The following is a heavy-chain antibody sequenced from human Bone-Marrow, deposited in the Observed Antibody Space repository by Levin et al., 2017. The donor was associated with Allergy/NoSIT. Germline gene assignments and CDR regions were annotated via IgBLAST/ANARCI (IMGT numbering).Heavy chain of an antibody. J-gene: IGHJ5*02. V-gene: IGHV3-23*01. Sequence: LSLTCAASGFTFSSYAMSWVRQAPGKGLEWVSAISGSGGSTYYADSVKGRFTISRDNSKNTLYLQMNSLRAEDTAVYYCAKGEGDKYSSVRWFDPWGQGTLVTVSS. CDR2: ISGSGGST. D-gene: IGHD6-19*01. CDR3: AKGEGDKYSSVRWFDP. CDR1: GFTFSSYA.